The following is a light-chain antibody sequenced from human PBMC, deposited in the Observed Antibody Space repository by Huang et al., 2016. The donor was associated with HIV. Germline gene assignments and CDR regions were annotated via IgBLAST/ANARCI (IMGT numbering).Light chain of an antibody. V-gene: IGKV3-20*01. CDR2: GAS. CDR1: QSIRSNY. Sequence: IVLTQSPGTLSLSPGERATLACRASQSIRSNYLAWYQQKPGQAPRLLICGASSRAAGIPDMRSGSGSGTEFILSISRLEPEDFAVYYCQQYGSSELTFGGGTKVEIK. J-gene: IGKJ4*01. CDR3: QQYGSSELT.